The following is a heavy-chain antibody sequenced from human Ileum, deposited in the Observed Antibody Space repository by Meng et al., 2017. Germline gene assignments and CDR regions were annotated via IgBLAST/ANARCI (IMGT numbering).Heavy chain of an antibody. V-gene: IGHV4-39*07. D-gene: IGHD6-13*01. CDR2: IYYGRSA. CDR1: EASIGSRTYY. Sequence: LQSSCPGLVKPSRTLSRTLTVSEASIGSRTYYWGCLRPPPGKGLEGIVSIYYGRSAYYHPSLKGRVTISIDSSKNQFSLKMTSVTAADTAIYYCAREQADGNLGGYWGQGTLVTVSS. J-gene: IGHJ4*02. CDR3: AREQADGNLGGY.